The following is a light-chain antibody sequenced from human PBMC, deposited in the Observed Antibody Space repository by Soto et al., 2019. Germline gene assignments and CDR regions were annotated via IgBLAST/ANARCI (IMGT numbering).Light chain of an antibody. CDR3: QSYDSSLSVYV. CDR1: SSNIGAGYD. V-gene: IGLV1-40*01. CDR2: GNS. Sequence: QSALTQPPSVSGAPGQRVTISCTGSSSNIGAGYDVHWYQQLPGTAPKLLIYGNSNRPSGVPDRFSGSKSGTSASLAITGLQAEDEADYYCQSYDSSLSVYVFGTWTKLTVL. J-gene: IGLJ1*01.